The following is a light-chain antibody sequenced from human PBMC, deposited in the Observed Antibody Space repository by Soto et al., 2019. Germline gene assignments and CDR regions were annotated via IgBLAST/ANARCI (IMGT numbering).Light chain of an antibody. CDR2: KAS. J-gene: IGKJ4*01. CDR3: QQGST. Sequence: DIQMTQSPSTLSASVGDRVTITCRASQSISSWLAWYQQKPGKAPKLLIYKASSLESGVPSRFSGSGSGTEFTLTISSLQPDDFAAYYCQQGSTFGGGTKVESK. V-gene: IGKV1-5*03. CDR1: QSISSW.